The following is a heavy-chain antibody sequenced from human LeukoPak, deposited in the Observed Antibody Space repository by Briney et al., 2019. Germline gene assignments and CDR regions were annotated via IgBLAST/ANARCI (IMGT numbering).Heavy chain of an antibody. Sequence: GGSLRLSCAASGFTFSSYAMHWVRQAPGKGLEWVAVISYDGSNKYYADSVKGRFTISRDNSKNTLYLQMNSLRAEDTAVYYCAKGAPSMIVVGYYFDYWGQGTLVTVSS. V-gene: IGHV3-30-3*01. CDR2: ISYDGSNK. CDR3: AKGAPSMIVVGYYFDY. CDR1: GFTFSSYA. J-gene: IGHJ4*02. D-gene: IGHD3-22*01.